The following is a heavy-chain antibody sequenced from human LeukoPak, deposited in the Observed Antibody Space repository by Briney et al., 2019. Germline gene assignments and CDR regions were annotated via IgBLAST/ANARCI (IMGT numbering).Heavy chain of an antibody. Sequence: SETLSLTCTVSGVSIKTNSDYWGWLRQTPGKGLEWIGSIYHVGGTYYNPSLKSRVTMSLDTSKNHFSLKLTSATAADTAVYYCASGIQWTGNNYWGQGILVTVSS. J-gene: IGHJ4*02. CDR3: ASGIQWTGNNY. V-gene: IGHV4-39*07. CDR2: IYHVGGT. CDR1: GVSIKTNSDY. D-gene: IGHD3/OR15-3a*01.